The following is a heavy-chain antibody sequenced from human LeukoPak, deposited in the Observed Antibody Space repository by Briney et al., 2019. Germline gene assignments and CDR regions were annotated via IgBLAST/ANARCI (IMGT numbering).Heavy chain of an antibody. D-gene: IGHD6-19*01. Sequence: SQTLSLTCAISGDSVSSSSAAWSWIRQSPSRGLEWLGRTYYRSKWYDDYAVSVKSRITINPDTSKNQFSLQLTSVTLEDTAVYYCARYLGIGSQRYYFDYWGQGTLVAVS. J-gene: IGHJ4*02. CDR3: ARYLGIGSQRYYFDY. CDR1: GDSVSSSSAA. V-gene: IGHV6-1*01. CDR2: TYYRSKWYD.